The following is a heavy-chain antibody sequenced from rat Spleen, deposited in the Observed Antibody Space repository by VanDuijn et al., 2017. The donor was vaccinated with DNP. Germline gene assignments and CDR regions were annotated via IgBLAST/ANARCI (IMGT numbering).Heavy chain of an antibody. V-gene: IGHV5S11*01. D-gene: IGHD1-3*01. CDR1: GFTFSDYG. CDR2: ISASGGST. CDR3: ARHGRVTTVATYWYFDF. J-gene: IGHJ1*01. Sequence: EVQLVESGGGLVQPGRSMKVSCAASGFTFSDYGMAWVLQAPTKGLEWVASISASGGSTSYRDSVKGRFTISRDNAKNTLYLQMDSLRSEETATYYCARHGRVTTVATYWYFDFWGPGTMVTVSS.